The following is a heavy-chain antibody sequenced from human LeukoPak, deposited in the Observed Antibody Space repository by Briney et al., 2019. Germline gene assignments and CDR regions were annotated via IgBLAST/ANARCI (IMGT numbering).Heavy chain of an antibody. CDR2: IYYSGST. J-gene: IGHJ4*02. Sequence: SQTLSLTCTVSGGSISSGGYYWRWIRQHPGKGLEWIGYIYYSGSTYYNPSLKSRVTISVDTSKNQFSLKLSSVTAADTAVYYWARDSAAATGDYWGQGTLVTVSS. D-gene: IGHD6-13*01. V-gene: IGHV4-31*03. CDR3: ARDSAAATGDY. CDR1: GGSISSGGYY.